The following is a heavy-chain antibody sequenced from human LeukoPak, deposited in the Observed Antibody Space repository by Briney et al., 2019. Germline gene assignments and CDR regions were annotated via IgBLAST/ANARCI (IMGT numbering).Heavy chain of an antibody. CDR3: ARLRYYAMDV. V-gene: IGHV3-23*01. CDR2: ISGSGGST. Sequence: GGSLRLSCAASEFTFSSYAMSWVRQAPGKGLEWVSAISGSGGSTYYADSVKGRFTISRDNAKNSLYLQMNSLRAEDTAVYYCARLRYYAMDVWGQGTTVTASS. CDR1: EFTFSSYA. J-gene: IGHJ6*02.